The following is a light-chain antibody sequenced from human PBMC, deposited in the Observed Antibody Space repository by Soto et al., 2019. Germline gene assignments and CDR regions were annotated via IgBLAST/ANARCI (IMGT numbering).Light chain of an antibody. J-gene: IGKJ1*01. CDR1: QGLLYSLDNKSY. V-gene: IGKV4-1*01. CDR2: WAS. CDR3: QQYLHTPRT. Sequence: DAVMTQSPDYLAASLGARATMRCKSSQGLLYSLDNKSYLAWYQQKPGQPPKLLIYWASTRASGVSDRFSGSGSGTDFTLTINSLQAEDVAVYYCQQYLHTPRTFGQRTKVDIK.